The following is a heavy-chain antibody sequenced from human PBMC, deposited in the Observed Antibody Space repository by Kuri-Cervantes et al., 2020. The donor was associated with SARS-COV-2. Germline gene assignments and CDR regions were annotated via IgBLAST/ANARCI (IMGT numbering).Heavy chain of an antibody. Sequence: GESLKISCAASGFTFSSYWMHWVRQAPGKGLVWVSRINSDGSSTSYADSVKGRFTISRDNAKNTLYLQMNSLRAEDTAVYYCARGKQWLQFDYWGQGTLVTVSS. J-gene: IGHJ4*02. V-gene: IGHV3-74*01. CDR3: ARGKQWLQFDY. CDR1: GFTFSSYW. D-gene: IGHD6-19*01. CDR2: INSDGSST.